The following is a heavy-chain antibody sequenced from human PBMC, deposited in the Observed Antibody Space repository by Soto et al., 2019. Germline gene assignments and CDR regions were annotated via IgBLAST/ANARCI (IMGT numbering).Heavy chain of an antibody. D-gene: IGHD2-2*01. Sequence: QVQLVQSGAEVKKPGSSVKVSCKASGGTFSSYAISWVRQAPGQGLEWMGGIIPIPGTANYAQKFQGRVTITADESTSTAYMELSSLRSEDTAVYYCARSQGSSTSLEIYYYYHYGMDVWGQGTTVTVSS. CDR3: ARSQGSSTSLEIYYYYHYGMDV. CDR1: GGTFSSYA. V-gene: IGHV1-69*01. J-gene: IGHJ6*02. CDR2: IIPIPGTA.